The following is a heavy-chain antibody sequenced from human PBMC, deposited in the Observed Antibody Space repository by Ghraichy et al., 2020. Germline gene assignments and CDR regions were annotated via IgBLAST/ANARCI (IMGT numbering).Heavy chain of an antibody. CDR1: GFTFSNFA. Sequence: ESLNISCEASGFTFSNFAMAWVRQAPGKGPEWVAAMTATSGSTYYIDSVKGRFTISRDNSRNSLYLQMNSLRAEDTAVYYCVKTKSRMVLYYFDLWGQGTLVTVSS. J-gene: IGHJ4*02. D-gene: IGHD2-8*01. V-gene: IGHV3-23*01. CDR3: VKTKSRMVLYYFDL. CDR2: MTATSGST.